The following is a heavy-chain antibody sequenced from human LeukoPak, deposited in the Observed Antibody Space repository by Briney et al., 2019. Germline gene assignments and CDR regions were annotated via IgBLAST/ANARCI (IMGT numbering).Heavy chain of an antibody. D-gene: IGHD2-21*01. CDR1: GYSLTALS. CDR2: FDPEVGKT. Sequence: ASVRVSCRVSGYSLTALSMHWVRQAPGKGLEWMGGFDPEVGKTMYAEKLDGRLTVTDDTSADTAYMQLSSLRLEDTAVYYCATDMVGYCGDVTCYSEAYWGQGTLVTVSS. V-gene: IGHV1-24*01. CDR3: ATDMVGYCGDVTCYSEAY. J-gene: IGHJ4*02.